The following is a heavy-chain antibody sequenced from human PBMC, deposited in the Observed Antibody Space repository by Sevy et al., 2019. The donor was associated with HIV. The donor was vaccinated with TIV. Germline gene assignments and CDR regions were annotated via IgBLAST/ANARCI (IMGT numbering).Heavy chain of an antibody. CDR1: GFTFSKYW. J-gene: IGHJ4*02. CDR3: ARDDWNYYFHY. Sequence: GGSLRLSCAASGFTFSKYWMGWDRQAPGKGLEWVANIKQDAGQKYYVDSVKGRLTISRDNAKNSLYLQMNSLRAEDTAVYFCARDDWNYYFHYWGQGTLVTVSS. V-gene: IGHV3-7*01. CDR2: IKQDAGQK. D-gene: IGHD1-7*01.